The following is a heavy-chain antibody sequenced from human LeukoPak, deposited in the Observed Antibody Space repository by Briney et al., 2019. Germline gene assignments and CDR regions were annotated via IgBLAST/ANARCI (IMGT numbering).Heavy chain of an antibody. CDR1: GGSFSGYY. Sequence: PSETLSLTCAVYGGSFSGYYWSWIRQPPGKGLEWIGEINHSGSTNYNPSLKSRVTISVDTSKNQFSLKLSSVTAADTAVYYCAKGRGTYYYGSGSLGIDYWGQGTLVTVSS. CDR2: INHSGST. CDR3: AKGRGTYYYGSGSLGIDY. J-gene: IGHJ4*02. V-gene: IGHV4-34*01. D-gene: IGHD3-10*01.